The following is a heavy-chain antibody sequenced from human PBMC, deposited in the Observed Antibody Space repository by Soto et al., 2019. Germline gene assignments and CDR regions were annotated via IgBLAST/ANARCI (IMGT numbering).Heavy chain of an antibody. CDR3: ARVRYSGYDSDFDY. CDR1: GYTFSDYY. Sequence: QVQLVQSGAAVKKPGASVKVSCKASGYTFSDYYMHWVRQAPGQGLEWMGWINPNSGATSYSQKFQGRVTMTRDTSTSTAYMELSRLRSDDTAVYYWARVRYSGYDSDFDYWGQGTLVTVSS. CDR2: INPNSGAT. J-gene: IGHJ4*02. D-gene: IGHD5-12*01. V-gene: IGHV1-2*02.